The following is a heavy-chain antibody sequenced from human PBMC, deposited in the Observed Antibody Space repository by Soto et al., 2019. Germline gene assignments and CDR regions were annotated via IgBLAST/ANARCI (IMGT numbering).Heavy chain of an antibody. CDR1: GGSISSTNW. CDR2: ILHSGST. J-gene: IGHJ6*02. V-gene: IGHV4-4*02. Sequence: QVQLQESGPGLVKPSGTLSLTCAVSGGSISSTNWWAWVRQPPGKGLEWIGEILHSGSTNFNPSLKSRVTTSVDKSENQFSLNLSSVTAADTAVYYCARLRYADFSLYGMDVWGQGTTVTVTS. CDR3: ARLRYADFSLYGMDV. D-gene: IGHD4-17*01.